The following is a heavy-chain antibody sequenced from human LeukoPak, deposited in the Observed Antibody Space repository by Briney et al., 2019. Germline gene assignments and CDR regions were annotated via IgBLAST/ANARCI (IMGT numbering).Heavy chain of an antibody. J-gene: IGHJ4*02. CDR2: FSHTGTT. CDR3: VGYTHFPD. D-gene: IGHD2/OR15-2a*01. Sequence: PSESLSLTCTGSGGSITISAWNWIRQSPGKGLEWIGCFSHTGTTNYNPSLKSRVTISADTSKNQFSLNLGSVTAADTAVYYCVGYTHFPDWGQGTLVTVSS. V-gene: IGHV4-59*12. CDR1: GGSITISA.